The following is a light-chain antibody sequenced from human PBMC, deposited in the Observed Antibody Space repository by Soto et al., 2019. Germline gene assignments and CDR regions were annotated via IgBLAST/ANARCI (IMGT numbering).Light chain of an antibody. CDR2: GAS. V-gene: IGKV3-20*01. Sequence: VLAQSPGTLSLSPGGGASLSCGASQSVNRNYLAWYQQKPGQAPRLLFYGASGRVTGIPQRLSGSGSGTDFTLTITRLEPEDFAVYYCQQYVTSSPRTFGQGTKVDIK. J-gene: IGKJ1*01. CDR1: QSVNRNY. CDR3: QQYVTSSPRT.